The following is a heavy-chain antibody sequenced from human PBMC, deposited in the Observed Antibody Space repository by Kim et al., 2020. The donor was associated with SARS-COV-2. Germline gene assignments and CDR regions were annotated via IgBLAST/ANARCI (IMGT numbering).Heavy chain of an antibody. D-gene: IGHD1-26*01. J-gene: IGHJ6*02. Sequence: GGSLRLSCAASGINFRTYAMHWVRQAPGKGLEWVSVIFSGGSSTYYADSVKGRFTISRATSKTTLYLQMNSLRAEDTAVYYCAKDIGGGNYYYYGLDVWGQGTTVTV. CDR3: AKDIGGGNYYYYGLDV. CDR2: IFSGGSST. CDR1: GINFRTYA. V-gene: IGHV3-23*03.